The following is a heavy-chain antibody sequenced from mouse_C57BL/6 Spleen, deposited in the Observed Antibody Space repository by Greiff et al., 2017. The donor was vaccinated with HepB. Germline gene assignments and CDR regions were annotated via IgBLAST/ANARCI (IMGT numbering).Heavy chain of an antibody. CDR3: VRHGSNYWFAY. CDR2: IRSKSNNYAT. CDR1: GFSFNTYA. V-gene: IGHV10-1*01. D-gene: IGHD2-5*01. Sequence: EVQGVESGGGLVQPKGSLKLSCAASGFSFNTYAMNWVRQAPGKGLEWVARIRSKSNNYATYYADSVKDRFTISRDDSESMLYLQMNNLKTEDTAMYYCVRHGSNYWFAYWGQGTLVTVSA. J-gene: IGHJ3*01.